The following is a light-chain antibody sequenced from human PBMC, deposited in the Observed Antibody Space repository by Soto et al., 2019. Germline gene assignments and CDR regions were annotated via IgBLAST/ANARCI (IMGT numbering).Light chain of an antibody. CDR3: TSYAGPYSSFSV. Sequence: QSALTQPPSASGSPGQSVTISCTGTSSDVGAYNYVSWYQQLPGKAPKLIIYEVSKRPSGVPDRFSGSKSGNTASLTVSGLQAEDEADYYCTSYAGPYSSFSVFGTGTKVTVL. J-gene: IGLJ1*01. V-gene: IGLV2-8*01. CDR1: SSDVGAYNY. CDR2: EVS.